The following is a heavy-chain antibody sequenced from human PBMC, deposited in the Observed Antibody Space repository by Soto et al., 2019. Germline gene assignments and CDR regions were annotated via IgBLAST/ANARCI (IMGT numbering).Heavy chain of an antibody. CDR2: ISYDGSNK. D-gene: IGHD1-26*01. CDR1: GFTFSSYG. CDR3: AKERGHFDY. Sequence: QVQLVESGGGVVQPGRSLRLSCAASGFTFSSYGMHWVRQAPGKGLEWVAVISYDGSNKYYADSVKGRFTISRDNSKNTLYLQMTSLRAEDTAVYYCAKERGHFDYWGQGTLGTVSS. J-gene: IGHJ4*02. V-gene: IGHV3-30*18.